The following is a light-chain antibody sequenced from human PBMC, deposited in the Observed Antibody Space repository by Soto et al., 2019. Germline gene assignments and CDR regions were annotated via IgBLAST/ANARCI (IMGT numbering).Light chain of an antibody. V-gene: IGKV3-15*01. CDR2: DAS. CDR1: QTIDNT. J-gene: IGKJ2*01. Sequence: EIVMTQSPATLSLSPGERATLSCRASQTIDNTLAWYQRKPGQAPRLLIYDASTRATGVPARFSGSGSGTDFTLTISSLQSEDFSVYYCQHYNYRPYTFGQGTKVEIK. CDR3: QHYNYRPYT.